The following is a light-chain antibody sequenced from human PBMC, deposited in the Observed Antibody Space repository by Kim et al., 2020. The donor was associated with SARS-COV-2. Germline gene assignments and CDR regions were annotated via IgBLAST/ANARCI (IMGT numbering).Light chain of an antibody. CDR2: AAS. V-gene: IGKV1-12*01. J-gene: IGKJ5*01. CDR1: QGINNW. Sequence: DIQMTQSPSSVSVSVGDRVTITCRASQGINNWLAWYQQKPGKAPNLLISAASNLQSGVPSRFSGSGSGTDFTLTIRGLQPEDSATYYCPQAKSFPITFGQGTRLEIK. CDR3: PQAKSFPIT.